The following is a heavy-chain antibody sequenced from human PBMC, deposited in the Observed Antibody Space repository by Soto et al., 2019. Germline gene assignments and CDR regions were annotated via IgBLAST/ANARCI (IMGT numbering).Heavy chain of an antibody. J-gene: IGHJ6*03. CDR2: IDHSGST. CDR3: ARDLGLRSAGDLYYYYMDV. V-gene: IGHV4-34*01. Sequence: GKGLEWIGEIDHSGSTKYNPSLKSRITISVDTSKNQLSLKVSSVTSADTAVYYYARDLGLRSAGDLYYYYMDVGGKGTTVS. D-gene: IGHD5-12*01.